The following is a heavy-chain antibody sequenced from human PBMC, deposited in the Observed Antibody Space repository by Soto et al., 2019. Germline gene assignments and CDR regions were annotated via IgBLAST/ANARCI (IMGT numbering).Heavy chain of an antibody. CDR3: ARRGMVRGVHNFDY. Sequence: ASVKVSCKASGYTFTSYDINWVRQATGQGLEWMGWMNPNSGNTGYAQKFQGRVTMTRNTSISTAYMELSSLRSEDTAVYYCARRGMVRGVHNFDYWGQGXLVTVHS. J-gene: IGHJ4*02. D-gene: IGHD3-10*01. CDR2: MNPNSGNT. V-gene: IGHV1-8*01. CDR1: GYTFTSYD.